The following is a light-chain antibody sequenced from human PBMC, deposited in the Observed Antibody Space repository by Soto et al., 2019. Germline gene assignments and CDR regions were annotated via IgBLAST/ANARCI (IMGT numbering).Light chain of an antibody. V-gene: IGLV1-40*01. CDR3: QSYDSSLSDVV. J-gene: IGLJ2*01. Sequence: QLVLTQPPSVSGAPGQRVTISCTGSSSNIGAGFDVHWYQHLPGTGPKLLIFDNNNRPSGVPDRFSGSKSGTSASLAITGLRAEDEAEYYCQSYDSSLSDVVFGGGTKLTVL. CDR2: DNN. CDR1: SSNIGAGFD.